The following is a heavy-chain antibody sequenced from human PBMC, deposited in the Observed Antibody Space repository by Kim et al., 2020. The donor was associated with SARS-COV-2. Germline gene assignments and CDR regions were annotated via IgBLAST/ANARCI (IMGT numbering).Heavy chain of an antibody. J-gene: IGHJ4*02. D-gene: IGHD3-10*01. Sequence: GGSLRLSCAASGFTFSNYEMNWVRQAPGKGLEWISYISSNGRTVYYADSVKGRFTISRDNAKNSLYLQMNSLRVEDTALYYCAREFCSLDGSGSYWYDYWGQGNLVTVSS. CDR1: GFTFSNYE. CDR3: AREFCSLDGSGSYWYDY. CDR2: ISSNGRTV. V-gene: IGHV3-48*03.